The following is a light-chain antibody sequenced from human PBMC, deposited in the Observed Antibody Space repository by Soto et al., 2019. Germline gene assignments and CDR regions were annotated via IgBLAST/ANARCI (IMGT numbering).Light chain of an antibody. CDR1: SSDIGSYKY. CDR3: SSYSSGSTLGV. CDR2: EVS. J-gene: IGLJ3*02. V-gene: IGLV2-14*01. Sequence: QSVLTQPASVSGSPGQSITIACTGTSSDIGSYKYVSWYQHHPGKVPQLLIYEVSNRPSGVSSRFSASKSGNTASLTISGLQAEDEADYYCSSYSSGSTLGVFGVGTQLTVL.